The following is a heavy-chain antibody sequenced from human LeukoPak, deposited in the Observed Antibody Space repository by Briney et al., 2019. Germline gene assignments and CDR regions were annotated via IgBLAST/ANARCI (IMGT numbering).Heavy chain of an antibody. J-gene: IGHJ6*03. CDR1: GFTFSSYW. CDR2: IKQDGSEK. D-gene: IGHD3-3*01. CDR3: ARTLSRITIFGVVTYSYYMDV. V-gene: IGHV3-7*01. Sequence: GGSLRLSCAASGFTFSSYWMSWVRQAPGKGLEWVANIKQDGSEKYYVDSVKGRFTISRDNAKNSLYLQMNSLRAEDTAVYYCARTLSRITIFGVVTYSYYMDVWGKGTTVTVSS.